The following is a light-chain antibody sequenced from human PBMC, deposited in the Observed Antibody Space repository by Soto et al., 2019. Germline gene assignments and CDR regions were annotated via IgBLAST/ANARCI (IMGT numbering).Light chain of an antibody. CDR2: YTY. CDR1: QYVGTR. CDR3: HQRQSWPRT. J-gene: IGKJ1*01. V-gene: IGKV3-11*01. Sequence: EIVFTQCPATLSSSPGETGPLSCRASQYVGTRLAWYQHKPGQAPRLLIYYTYNRATGITDRFSGSGYGKDLNININRLAPEDFAIYYCHQRQSWPRTVGPGTQVDIK.